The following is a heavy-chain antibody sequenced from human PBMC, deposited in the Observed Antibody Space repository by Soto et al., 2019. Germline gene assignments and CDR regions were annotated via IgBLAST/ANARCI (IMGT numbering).Heavy chain of an antibody. D-gene: IGHD2-8*01. CDR1: GYTFHNHG. J-gene: IGHJ6*02. Sequence: ASVKVSCKASGYTFHNHGISWVRQAPGQGLEWLGWISAKSGGTNSAQKFQGWVTMTRDRSISTVYMELTRLRSDDTAVYFCARGHSTDCSNGVCSFFYNHEMDVWGQGTTVTVS. CDR2: ISAKSGGT. V-gene: IGHV1-2*04. CDR3: ARGHSTDCSNGVCSFFYNHEMDV.